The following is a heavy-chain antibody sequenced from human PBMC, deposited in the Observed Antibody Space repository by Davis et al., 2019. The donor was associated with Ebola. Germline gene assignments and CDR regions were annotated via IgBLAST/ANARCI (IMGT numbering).Heavy chain of an antibody. CDR1: GGSISSYY. CDR2: IYYSGST. CDR3: ARLTAAGTYYGMDV. V-gene: IGHV4-59*01. J-gene: IGHJ6*02. Sequence: PSETLSLTCTVSGGSISSYYWSWIRQPPGKGLEWIGYIYYSGSTNYNPSLKSRVTISVDTSKNQFSLKLSSVTAADTAVYYCARLTAAGTYYGMDVWGQETTVTVSS. D-gene: IGHD6-13*01.